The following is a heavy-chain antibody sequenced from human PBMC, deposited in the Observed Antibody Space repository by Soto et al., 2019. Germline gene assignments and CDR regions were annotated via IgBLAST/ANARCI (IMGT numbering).Heavy chain of an antibody. CDR1: GFTFSSYG. V-gene: IGHV3-30*18. D-gene: IGHD2-2*01. CDR3: AKGNLKTYPLFLWSEDWFDP. Sequence: GGSLRLSCAASGFTFSSYGMHWVRQAPGKGLEWVAVISYDGSNKYYADSVKGRFTISRDNSKNTLYLQMNSLRAEDTAVYYCAKGNLKTYPLFLWSEDWFDPWGQGTLVTVSS. J-gene: IGHJ5*02. CDR2: ISYDGSNK.